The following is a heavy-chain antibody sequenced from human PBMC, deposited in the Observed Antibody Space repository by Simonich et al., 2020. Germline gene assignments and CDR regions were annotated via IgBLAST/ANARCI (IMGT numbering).Heavy chain of an antibody. J-gene: IGHJ4*02. CDR1: GFTFIGSA. D-gene: IGHD3-10*01. Sequence: EVQLVESGGALVQPGGSLKLSCAASGFTFIGSAMHWVRQASGKGLEWVGRIRSKANSYATAYAASVKGRFTISRDDSKNTAYLQMNSLKTEDTAVYYCTRFDYYGSGSYYFDYWGQGTLVTVSS. V-gene: IGHV3-73*02. CDR3: TRFDYYGSGSYYFDY. CDR2: IRSKANSYAT.